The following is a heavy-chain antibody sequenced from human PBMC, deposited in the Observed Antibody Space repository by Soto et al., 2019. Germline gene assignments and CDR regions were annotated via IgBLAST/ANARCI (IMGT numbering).Heavy chain of an antibody. V-gene: IGHV4-59*08. J-gene: IGHJ5*02. CDR3: ARIDTYGSGSYVWENWFDP. Sequence: SETLSLTCTVSGGSISSYYWSWIRQPPGKGLEWIGYIYYSGSTKYNPSLKSRVTISVDTSKNQFSLKLSSVTAADTAVYYCARIDTYGSGSYVWENWFDPWGQGTLVTVSS. D-gene: IGHD3-10*01. CDR1: GGSISSYY. CDR2: IYYSGST.